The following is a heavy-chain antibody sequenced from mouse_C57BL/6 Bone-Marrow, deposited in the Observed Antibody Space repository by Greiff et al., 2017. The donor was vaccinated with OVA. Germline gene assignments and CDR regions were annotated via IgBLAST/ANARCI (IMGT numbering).Heavy chain of an antibody. V-gene: IGHV1-81*01. CDR2: IYPRSGNT. CDR1: GYTFTSYG. Sequence: VQLQQSGAELARPGASVKLSCKASGYTFTSYGISWVKQRTGQGLEWIGEIYPRSGNTYYNEKFKGKATLTADKSSSTAYMELRSLTSEDSAVYFCARGGITTVVPYYFEYWGQGTTLTVSS. D-gene: IGHD1-1*01. CDR3: ARGGITTVVPYYFEY. J-gene: IGHJ2*01.